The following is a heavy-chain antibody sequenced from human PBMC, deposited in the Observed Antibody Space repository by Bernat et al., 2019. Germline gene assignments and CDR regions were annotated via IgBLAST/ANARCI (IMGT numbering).Heavy chain of an antibody. CDR3: ARSPWIQAIFNWFDP. J-gene: IGHJ5*02. V-gene: IGHV5-10-1*03. CDR2: IDPSDSYT. D-gene: IGHD5-18*01. CDR1: GYSFTSYW. Sequence: LVQSGAEVKKPGESLRISCKGSGYSFTSYWISWVRQMPGKGLEWMGRIDPSDSYTNYSPSFQGHVTISADKSISTAYLQWSSLKASDTAMYYCARSPWIQAIFNWFDPWGQGTLVTVSS.